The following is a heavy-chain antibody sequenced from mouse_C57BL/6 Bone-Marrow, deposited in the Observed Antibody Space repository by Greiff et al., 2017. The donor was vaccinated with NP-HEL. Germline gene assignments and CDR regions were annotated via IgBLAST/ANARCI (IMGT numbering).Heavy chain of an antibody. CDR3: TRTITTVVAPYAMDY. CDR1: GYTFTSYW. CDR2: IYPGNSDT. Sequence: EVQLQQSGTVLARPGASVKMSCKPSGYTFTSYWMHWVKQRPGQGLEWIGAIYPGNSDTSYNQKFKGKAKLTAVTSASTAYMELSSLTNEDSAVYYCTRTITTVVAPYAMDYWGQGTSVTVSS. J-gene: IGHJ4*01. D-gene: IGHD1-1*01. V-gene: IGHV1-5*01.